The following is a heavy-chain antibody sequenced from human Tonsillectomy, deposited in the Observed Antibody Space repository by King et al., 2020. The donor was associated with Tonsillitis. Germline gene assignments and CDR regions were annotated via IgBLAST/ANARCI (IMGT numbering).Heavy chain of an antibody. V-gene: IGHV4-59*01. CDR3: ARARPGYWLRYFDY. Sequence: QVQLQESGPGVVKPSETLSLTCTVSGGSLSNYYWTWIRQPPGKGLEWVGYSYFTGNTNYNPSLKSRVTISLDTSKNQFSLNLRSVTAADTAVYYCARARPGYWLRYFDYWGQGALVTVSS. D-gene: IGHD5-12*01. CDR1: GGSLSNYY. CDR2: SYFTGNT. J-gene: IGHJ4*02.